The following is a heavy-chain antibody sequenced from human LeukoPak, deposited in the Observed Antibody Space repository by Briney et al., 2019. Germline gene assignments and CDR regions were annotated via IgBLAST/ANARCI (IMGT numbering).Heavy chain of an antibody. CDR2: ISSSGSTI. V-gene: IGHV3-48*03. CDR3: ARGPPLFTN. CDR1: GFTFSSYE. J-gene: IGHJ4*02. D-gene: IGHD3-10*02. Sequence: GGSLRLSCAASGFTFSSYEMNWVRQAPGKGLEWVSYISSSGSTIYYADSVKGRFTISRDNAKNSLYLQMNSLRDEDTGIYYCARGPPLFTNWGQGTLVAVSS.